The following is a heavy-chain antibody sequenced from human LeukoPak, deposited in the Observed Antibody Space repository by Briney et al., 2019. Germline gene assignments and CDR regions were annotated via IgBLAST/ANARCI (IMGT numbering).Heavy chain of an antibody. V-gene: IGHV3-23*01. J-gene: IGHJ4*02. CDR3: AKEEWLGKMNFFDY. Sequence: PGGSLRLSCATSGFTFRSYGLSWVRQTPGKGLEWVSTINYNGDAVYYADSVKGRFTISRDDSKNTLFLQMNSLRVEDTAVYFCAKEEWLGKMNFFDYWGQGTLVTVSS. CDR2: INYNGDAV. D-gene: IGHD6-19*01. CDR1: GFTFRSYG.